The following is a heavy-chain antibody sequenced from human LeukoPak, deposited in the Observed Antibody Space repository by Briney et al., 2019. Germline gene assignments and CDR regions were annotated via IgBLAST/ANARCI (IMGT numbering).Heavy chain of an antibody. J-gene: IGHJ4*02. CDR1: GFPFKSYW. Sequence: GSLRLPCAASGFPFKSYWMSWVRQAPGKGVEWVANIKQDGSEKYYVDSVKGRFTISRDNAKNSLYLQMNSLRAEDTAIYYCTRVGYIDEGIDYWGQGTLVTVSS. CDR3: TRVGYIDEGIDY. CDR2: IKQDGSEK. D-gene: IGHD5-24*01. V-gene: IGHV3-7*04.